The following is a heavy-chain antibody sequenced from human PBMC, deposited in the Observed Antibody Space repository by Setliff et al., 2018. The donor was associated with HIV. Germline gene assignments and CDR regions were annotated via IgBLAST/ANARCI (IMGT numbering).Heavy chain of an antibody. CDR1: GGSISTYY. V-gene: IGHV4-59*12. D-gene: IGHD6-19*01. CDR3: AREDIAVASAFDI. Sequence: SETLSLTCTVSGGSISTYYWNWIRQSPGTGLEWIGDINYRGVTYYNPSLKSRVTFSLDTSKNQFSLTLTSVTAADTAVYYCAREDIAVASAFDIWGQGTMVTVS. J-gene: IGHJ3*02. CDR2: INYRGVT.